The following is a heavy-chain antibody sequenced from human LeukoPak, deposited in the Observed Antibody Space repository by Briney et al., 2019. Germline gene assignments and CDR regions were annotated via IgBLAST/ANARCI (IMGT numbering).Heavy chain of an antibody. CDR2: IKEDGSEK. V-gene: IGHV3-7*01. D-gene: IGHD6-13*01. J-gene: IGHJ4*02. CDR1: GFTFSSYW. Sequence: GGSLRLSCAASGFTFSSYWMTWVRQAPGKGLEWVANIKEDGSEKYYVDFVKGRFTISRDNAKNSLYLEMNSLRAEDTAVYYCARVSAAAGKLIDYWGQGTLVTVSS. CDR3: ARVSAAAGKLIDY.